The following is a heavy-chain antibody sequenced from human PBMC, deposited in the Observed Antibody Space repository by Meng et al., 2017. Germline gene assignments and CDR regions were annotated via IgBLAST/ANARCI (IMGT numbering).Heavy chain of an antibody. CDR2: INPKSGDT. Sequence: VQLVPSGAEVKKPGASVTVSCKPSGYHFPDYYIHWVRRAPGQGLEWMGRINPKSGDTHYAQKFQARVTMTGDTSISTAYMELSGLRSDDTVMYYCARDEDISAAGKLFGDYWGQGTLVTVSS. D-gene: IGHD6-25*01. CDR3: ARDEDISAAGKLFGDY. J-gene: IGHJ4*02. V-gene: IGHV1-2*05. CDR1: GYHFPDYY.